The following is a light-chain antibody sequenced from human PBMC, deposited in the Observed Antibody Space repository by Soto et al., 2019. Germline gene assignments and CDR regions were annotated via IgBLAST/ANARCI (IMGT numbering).Light chain of an antibody. CDR3: TSYTISNTLV. CDR2: EVN. CDR1: SRDVGGYNY. V-gene: IGLV2-14*01. Sequence: QSVLTQPASVSGSPGQSITISCTGTSRDVGGYNYVSWYQHHPGKAPKLVIYEVNNRPSGISDRFSGSKSGNTASLTISGLQAEDEADYYCTSYTISNTLVFGGRTKLTVL. J-gene: IGLJ3*02.